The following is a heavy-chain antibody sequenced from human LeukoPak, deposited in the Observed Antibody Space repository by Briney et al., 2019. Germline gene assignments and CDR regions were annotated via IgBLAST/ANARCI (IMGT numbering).Heavy chain of an antibody. J-gene: IGHJ4*02. V-gene: IGHV3-30*18. CDR3: AKEVGRAYYGSGRRLDY. CDR1: GFTFSSYG. D-gene: IGHD3-10*01. CDR2: ISYDGSNK. Sequence: GRSLRLSCAASGFTFSSYGMHWVRQAPGKGLEWVAVISYDGSNKYYADSVKGRFTISRDNSKNTLYLQMNSLRAEDTAVYYCAKEVGRAYYGSGRRLDYWGQGTLVTVSS.